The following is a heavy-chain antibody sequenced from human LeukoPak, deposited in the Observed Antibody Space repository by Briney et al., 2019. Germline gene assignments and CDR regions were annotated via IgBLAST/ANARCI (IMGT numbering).Heavy chain of an antibody. J-gene: IGHJ3*02. V-gene: IGHV4-59*01. CDR3: ARDRGHTGAFDI. CDR1: GGSLSRYY. D-gene: IGHD3-10*01. CDR2: IYYSGST. Sequence: PSETLSLTCTVSGGSLSRYYWSWIRQPPGKGLEWIGYIYYSGSTNYNPSLKSRVTISVDTSKNQFSLKLSSVTAADTAVYYCARDRGHTGAFDIWGQETMVTVSS.